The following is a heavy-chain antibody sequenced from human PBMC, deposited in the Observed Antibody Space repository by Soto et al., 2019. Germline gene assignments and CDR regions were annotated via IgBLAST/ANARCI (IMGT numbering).Heavy chain of an antibody. CDR2: ITGSGGGT. D-gene: IGHD6-19*01. J-gene: IGHJ4*02. Sequence: EVQLLESGGGLLQPGGSLRLSCTASGFTFSNYAMTWVRQAPGKGLEWVSTITGSGGGTYYPDSVKGRFTISRDNSKNTLYLQMPNLRADDPAVYYCAKEMIASTVADFFDYWGQGTLVTVSS. CDR3: AKEMIASTVADFFDY. CDR1: GFTFSNYA. V-gene: IGHV3-23*01.